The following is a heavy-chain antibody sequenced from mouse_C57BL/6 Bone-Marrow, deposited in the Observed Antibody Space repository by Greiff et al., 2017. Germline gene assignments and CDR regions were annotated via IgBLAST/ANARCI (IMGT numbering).Heavy chain of an antibody. V-gene: IGHV5-17*01. J-gene: IGHJ4*01. Sequence: VKLVESGGGLVKPGGSLKLSCAASGFTFSDYGMHWVRQAPEKGLEWVAYISSGSSTIYYADTVKGRFTISRDNAKNTLFLQMTSLRSEDTAMYYCARYDWYYAMDYWGQGTSVTVSS. CDR2: ISSGSSTI. CDR1: GFTFSDYG. CDR3: ARYDWYYAMDY. D-gene: IGHD2-12*01.